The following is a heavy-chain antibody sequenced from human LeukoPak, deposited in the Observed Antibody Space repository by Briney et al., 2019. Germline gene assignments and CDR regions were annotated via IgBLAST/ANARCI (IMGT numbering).Heavy chain of an antibody. V-gene: IGHV5-51*01. J-gene: IGHJ4*02. CDR1: GYSFTTYW. CDR3: ARNNVGATDY. D-gene: IGHD1-26*01. Sequence: GESLKISCKGSGYSFTTYWIGWVRQMPGKGLEWVGIIYPGDSDTRYSPSFQGQVTISADNSINTAYMHWNSLKASDTAMYYCARNNVGATDYWGQGTLDTVSS. CDR2: IYPGDSDT.